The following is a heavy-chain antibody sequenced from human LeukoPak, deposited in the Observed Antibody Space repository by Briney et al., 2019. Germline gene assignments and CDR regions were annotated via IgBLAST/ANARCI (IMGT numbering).Heavy chain of an antibody. CDR2: VNGGNGDT. V-gene: IGHV1-3*01. J-gene: IGHJ4*02. CDR1: GYPFRSYA. Sequence: GASVKVSCKASGYPFRSYAIHWVRQAPGQRLEWLGWVNGGNGDTKYTQKFRGRVTISTDTSASTAYMELSSLRSEDTAVYYCAGVVWFGELGYWGQGTLVTVSS. CDR3: AGVVWFGELGY. D-gene: IGHD3-10*01.